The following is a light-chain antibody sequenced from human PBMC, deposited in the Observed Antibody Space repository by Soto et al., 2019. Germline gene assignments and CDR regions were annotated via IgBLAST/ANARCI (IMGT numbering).Light chain of an antibody. CDR3: TSYKSTTFVV. Sequence: QSALTQPASVSGSPGQSITISCTGTSSDVGGYHYVSWYQHQPGTAPQLMIYEVTNRPSGVSNRFSGSKSGNTASLTIAGLPAEDGADYYCTSYKSTTFVVFGGGTKLPVL. CDR2: EVT. CDR1: SSDVGGYHY. V-gene: IGLV2-14*01. J-gene: IGLJ2*01.